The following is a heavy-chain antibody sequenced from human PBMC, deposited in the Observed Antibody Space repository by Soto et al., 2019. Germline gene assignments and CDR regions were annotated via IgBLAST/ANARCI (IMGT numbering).Heavy chain of an antibody. V-gene: IGHV1-2*02. CDR3: ARTSMVGYYYYAMDV. CDR1: GDTFTSYY. D-gene: IGHD5-18*01. CDR2: INPTSGGT. J-gene: IGHJ6*02. Sequence: ASVKVSCKASGDTFTSYYMHWVRQAPGQGLEWMGWINPTSGGTDYAQKFQGRVTMTRDTSIRTAYMELSRLKSDDTAVYYCARTSMVGYYYYAMDVWGQGTTVTVSS.